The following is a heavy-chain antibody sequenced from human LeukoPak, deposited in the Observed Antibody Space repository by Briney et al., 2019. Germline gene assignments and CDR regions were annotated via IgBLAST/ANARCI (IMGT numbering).Heavy chain of an antibody. CDR2: INSDGSST. CDR3: ARVKLASQTAWFDP. D-gene: IGHD6-13*01. Sequence: GGSLRLSCPASGFTFSSYWMHWVRQAPGKGLVWVSRINSDGSSTTYADSVKGRFTISRDNAKNTLYLQMNSLRAEDTAVYYCARVKLASQTAWFDPWGQGTLVTVSS. V-gene: IGHV3-74*01. CDR1: GFTFSSYW. J-gene: IGHJ5*02.